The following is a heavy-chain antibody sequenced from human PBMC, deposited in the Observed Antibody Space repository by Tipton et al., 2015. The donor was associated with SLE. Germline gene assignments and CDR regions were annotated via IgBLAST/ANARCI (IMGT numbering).Heavy chain of an antibody. Sequence: SLRLSCAASGFTFSSYAMTWVRQAPGKGLEWVSGISGSGSSAYYADSVQGRFTISRDNSKNTLYLQMNSLRAEDTAVYYCAKDTHSFYFDSWGQGTLVTVSS. CDR2: ISGSGSSA. CDR3: AKDTHSFYFDS. D-gene: IGHD2-15*01. J-gene: IGHJ4*02. V-gene: IGHV3-23*01. CDR1: GFTFSSYA.